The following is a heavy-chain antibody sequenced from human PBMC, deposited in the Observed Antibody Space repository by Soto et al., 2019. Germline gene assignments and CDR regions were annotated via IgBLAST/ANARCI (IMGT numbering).Heavy chain of an antibody. J-gene: IGHJ5*02. D-gene: IGHD1-1*01. CDR3: ASVGTGSENYKWFDT. CDR1: GYTFTNYD. V-gene: IGHV1-8*01. Sequence: QVQLVQSGAEVKKPGASVKVSCKASGYTFTNYDINWVRQATGQGLEWMGWMNPNTDNTGYAQNFQGRVTMTRDTSISTAYMELSSLRSEDTAVYYCASVGTGSENYKWFDTWGQGTLVTVSS. CDR2: MNPNTDNT.